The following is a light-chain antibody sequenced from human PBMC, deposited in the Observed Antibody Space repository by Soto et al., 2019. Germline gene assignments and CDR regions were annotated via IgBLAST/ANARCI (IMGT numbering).Light chain of an antibody. Sequence: EIVLTQSPATLSLSPGERVTLSCRASQSVGSYLAWYQQKPGQAPRLLIYDASNRATGIPARFSGSGSGTDFTLTISSLEPEDFATYYCQQYENLPTFGQGTRLEIK. J-gene: IGKJ5*01. CDR2: DAS. CDR3: QQYENLPT. V-gene: IGKV3-11*01. CDR1: QSVGSY.